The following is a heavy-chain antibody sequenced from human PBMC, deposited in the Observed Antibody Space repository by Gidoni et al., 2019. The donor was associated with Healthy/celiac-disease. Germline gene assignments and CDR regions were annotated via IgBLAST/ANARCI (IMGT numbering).Heavy chain of an antibody. D-gene: IGHD2-21*02. J-gene: IGHJ4*02. Sequence: EVQLVESGGGLVKPGGSLRLSSAASGFPFSSYRMNLVRQAPGKGLEWVSSISSSSSYIYYADSVKGRFTISRDNAKNSLYLQMNSLRAEDTAVYYCARDHGGNSGFDYWGQGTLVTVSS. CDR2: ISSSSSYI. CDR1: GFPFSSYR. CDR3: ARDHGGNSGFDY. V-gene: IGHV3-21*01.